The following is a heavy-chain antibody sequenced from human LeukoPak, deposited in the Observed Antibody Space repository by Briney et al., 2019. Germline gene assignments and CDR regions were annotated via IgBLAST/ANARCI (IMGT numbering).Heavy chain of an antibody. J-gene: IGHJ5*02. CDR1: GGSISSGGYY. CDR2: IYYSGST. D-gene: IGHD2-15*01. Sequence: PSQTLSLTCTVSGGSISSGGYYWSWIRQHPGKGLEWIGYIYYSGSTYYNPSLKSRVIISVDTSKNQFSLKLSSVTAADTAVYYCARVRCSGGSCYSLLKRNSAFRWFDPWGQGTLVTVSS. CDR3: ARVRCSGGSCYSLLKRNSAFRWFDP. V-gene: IGHV4-31*03.